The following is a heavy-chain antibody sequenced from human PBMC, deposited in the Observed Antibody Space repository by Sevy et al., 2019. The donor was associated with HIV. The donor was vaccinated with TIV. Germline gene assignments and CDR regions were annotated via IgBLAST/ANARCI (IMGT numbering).Heavy chain of an antibody. CDR2: IKQDGNEK. D-gene: IGHD3-22*01. Sequence: GGYLRLSCVASGFNLSPYWMTWVRQAPGKGLEWVANIKQDGNEKYYVDSVKGRFTVSRDNAKNALYLQKYSLRVEDTAVYFCASNTYHYDSNTYYPVYWGQGTRVTVSS. CDR3: ASNTYHYDSNTYYPVY. CDR1: GFNLSPYW. J-gene: IGHJ4*02. V-gene: IGHV3-7*01.